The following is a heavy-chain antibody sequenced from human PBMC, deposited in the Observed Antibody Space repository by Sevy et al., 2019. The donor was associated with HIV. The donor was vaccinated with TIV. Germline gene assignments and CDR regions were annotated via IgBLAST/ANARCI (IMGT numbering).Heavy chain of an antibody. Sequence: GGSLRLSCAASGLTFSSYAMHWVRQAPGKGLEWVALISYDGSNKYYADSVKGRFTISRDNSKNTLYLQMNSLRAEDTAVYYRARDRGSGWYYFDYWGQGTLVTVSS. CDR1: GLTFSSYA. CDR3: ARDRGSGWYYFDY. V-gene: IGHV3-30-3*01. J-gene: IGHJ4*02. D-gene: IGHD6-19*01. CDR2: ISYDGSNK.